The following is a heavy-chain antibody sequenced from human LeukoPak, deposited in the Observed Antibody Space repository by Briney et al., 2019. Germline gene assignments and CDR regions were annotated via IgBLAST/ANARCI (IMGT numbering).Heavy chain of an antibody. CDR2: ISIGASNT. Sequence: GGSLRLSCAASGFTFSSYAMSWVRQAPGKGLEWVSAISIGASNTFYADSVKGRFTISRDNSKNTLYLQMNSLRAEDTAVYYCAKDMIVLGFASDFDYWGQGTLVTVSS. CDR1: GFTFSSYA. J-gene: IGHJ4*02. V-gene: IGHV3-23*01. D-gene: IGHD3-22*01. CDR3: AKDMIVLGFASDFDY.